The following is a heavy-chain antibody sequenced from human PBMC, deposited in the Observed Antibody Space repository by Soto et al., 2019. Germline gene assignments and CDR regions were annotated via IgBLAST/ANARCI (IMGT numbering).Heavy chain of an antibody. V-gene: IGHV1-69*13. CDR2: IIPIFGTA. J-gene: IGHJ6*02. Sequence: ASVKVSCKASGGTFSSYAISWVRQAPGQGLEWMGGIIPIFGTANYAQKFQGRVTITEDTGVYYCTTEDGYYDSSDYLPYGMDVWGQGTTVTVSS. CDR3: DV. D-gene: IGHD3-22*01. CDR1: GGTFSSYA.